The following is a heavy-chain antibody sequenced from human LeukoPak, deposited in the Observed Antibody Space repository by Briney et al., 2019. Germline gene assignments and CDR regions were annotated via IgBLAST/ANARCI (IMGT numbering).Heavy chain of an antibody. CDR3: ARAFEGRITIFGVVRDWYFDL. J-gene: IGHJ2*01. Sequence: PSETLSLTCAVYGGSFSGYYWSWIRQPPGKGLEWIGEINHSGSTNYNPSLKSRVTISVDTSRNQFSLKLSSVTAADTAVYHCARAFEGRITIFGVVRDWYFDLWGRGTLVTVSS. CDR1: GGSFSGYY. V-gene: IGHV4-34*01. CDR2: INHSGST. D-gene: IGHD3-3*01.